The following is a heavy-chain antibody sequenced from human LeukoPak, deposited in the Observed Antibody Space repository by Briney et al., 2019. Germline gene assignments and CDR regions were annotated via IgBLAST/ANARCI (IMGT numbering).Heavy chain of an antibody. Sequence: GGSLRLSCAASGFTFRSYGMVWVRQAPGKGLEYVSGITSNGGTTYYGNSVKGRFTISRDNSKDTLYLQMGSPRTEDMAVYYCARGIRWASDYWGQGTLVTVAS. J-gene: IGHJ4*02. CDR3: ARGIRWASDY. V-gene: IGHV3-64*01. CDR2: ITSNGGTT. CDR1: GFTFRSYG. D-gene: IGHD4-23*01.